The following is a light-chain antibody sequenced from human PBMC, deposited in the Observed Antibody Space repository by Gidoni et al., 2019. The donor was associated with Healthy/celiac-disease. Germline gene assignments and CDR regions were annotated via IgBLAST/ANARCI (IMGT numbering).Light chain of an antibody. CDR2: SNK. V-gene: IGLV1-44*01. CDR1: SSNIGSNT. Sequence: QSVLTQPPSASGTPGQRVTISCSGSSSNIGSNTVNCYQQLPGTAPKLLIYSNKQRPSGVPDRFSGSKSGTSASLAISGLQSEDEADYYCAALDDSLNGPVFGGGTKLTVL. CDR3: AALDDSLNGPV. J-gene: IGLJ3*02.